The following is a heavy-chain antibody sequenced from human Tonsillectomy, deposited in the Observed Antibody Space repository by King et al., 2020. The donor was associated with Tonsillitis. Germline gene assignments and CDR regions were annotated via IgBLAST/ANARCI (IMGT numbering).Heavy chain of an antibody. V-gene: IGHV4-30-4*01. Sequence: QVQLQESGPGLVKPSQTLSLTCTVSGGSINSGDYFWSWIRQPPGKGLEWIGYIFYSGSTYYNPSLKSRVTISVDTSKNQFSLKLSSVTAADTAVYYCARSTGFVLLWFGEPPDFWGQGTLVTVSS. CDR2: IFYSGST. J-gene: IGHJ4*02. CDR1: GGSINSGDYF. D-gene: IGHD3-10*01. CDR3: ARSTGFVLLWFGEPPDF.